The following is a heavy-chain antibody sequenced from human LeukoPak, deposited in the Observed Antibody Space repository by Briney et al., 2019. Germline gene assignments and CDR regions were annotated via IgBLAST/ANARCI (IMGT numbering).Heavy chain of an antibody. V-gene: IGHV1-69*06. CDR2: IIPIFGTA. CDR1: GGTFSSYA. J-gene: IGHJ5*02. D-gene: IGHD5-18*01. CDR3: ARVDTAMAYNWFDP. Sequence: GASVKVSCKACGGTFSSYAISWVRQAPGQGLEWMGGIIPIFGTANYAQKFQGRVTITADKSTSTAYMELSSLRSEDTAVYYCARVDTAMAYNWFDPWGQGTLVTVSS.